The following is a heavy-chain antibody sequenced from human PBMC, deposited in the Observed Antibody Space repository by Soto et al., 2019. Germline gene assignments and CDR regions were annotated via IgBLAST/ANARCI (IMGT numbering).Heavy chain of an antibody. CDR1: GYPFTSYY. CDR2: INVSDGST. V-gene: IGHV1-46*01. J-gene: IGHJ6*02. Sequence: ASVKVSCKASGYPFTSYYLHWVRQAPGQGPEWMGRINVSDGSTRYAQNFQGRVTMTRDTSTTTVYMELSPLRSDDTAVYFCARDVVDIEMVMEYRGMDVWGQGTTVTVSS. CDR3: ARDVVDIEMVMEYRGMDV. D-gene: IGHD5-12*01.